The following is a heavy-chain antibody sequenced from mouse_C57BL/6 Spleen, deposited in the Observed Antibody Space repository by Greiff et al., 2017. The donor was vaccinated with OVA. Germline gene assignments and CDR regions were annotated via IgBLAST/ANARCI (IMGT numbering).Heavy chain of an antibody. V-gene: IGHV3-6*01. CDR2: ISYDGSN. CDR3: ARGNYGYEGFAY. Sequence: ESGPGLVKPSQSLSLTCSVTGYSITSGYYWNWIRQFPGNKLEWMGYISYDGSNNYNPSLKNRISITRDTSKNQFFLKLNSVTTEDTATYYCARGNYGYEGFAYWGQGTLVTVSA. J-gene: IGHJ3*01. CDR1: GYSITSGYY. D-gene: IGHD2-2*01.